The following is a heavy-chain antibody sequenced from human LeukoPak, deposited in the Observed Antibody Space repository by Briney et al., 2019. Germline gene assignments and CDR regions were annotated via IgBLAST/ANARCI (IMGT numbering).Heavy chain of an antibody. CDR3: AKQSGSCRSYGFDY. V-gene: IGHV3-23*01. CDR1: GFTFGSYA. Sequence: GGSLRLSCAASGFTFGSYAMSWVRQAPGKGLEWVSAFTGSGGSTYYADSVKGRFTISRDNSKNTLYLQMNSLRAEDTAVYYCAKQSGSCRSYGFDYWGQGTLVTVSS. J-gene: IGHJ4*02. D-gene: IGHD2-15*01. CDR2: FTGSGGST.